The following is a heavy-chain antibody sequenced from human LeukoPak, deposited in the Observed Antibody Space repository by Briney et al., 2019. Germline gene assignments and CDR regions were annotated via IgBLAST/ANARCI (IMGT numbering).Heavy chain of an antibody. D-gene: IGHD3-10*01. V-gene: IGHV4-59*01. Sequence: SETLPLTCTVSSGSISSYYWSWIRQPPGKGLEWIGYIYYSGSTNYNPSLKSRLTISIDTSKNQISLKLTSVTAADTAVYYCARVLNPWFGEFAFDYWGQGTLVTVSS. J-gene: IGHJ4*02. CDR3: ARVLNPWFGEFAFDY. CDR1: SGSISSYY. CDR2: IYYSGST.